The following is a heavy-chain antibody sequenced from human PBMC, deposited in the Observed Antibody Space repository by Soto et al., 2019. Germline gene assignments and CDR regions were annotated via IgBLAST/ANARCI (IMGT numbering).Heavy chain of an antibody. CDR1: GFTFSSYW. D-gene: IGHD3-3*01. CDR3: ARDREWSADDYC. V-gene: IGHV3-7*01. J-gene: IGHJ4*02. Sequence: EVQLVESGGGLVQPGGSLRLSCAASGFTFSSYWITWVRQAPGQGLEWVANITEDGGGNNYVESVKGRLTISRDTAKNSLDLQTNSLTVEETAVYYRARDREWSADDYCWGQGTLVTVSS. CDR2: ITEDGGGN.